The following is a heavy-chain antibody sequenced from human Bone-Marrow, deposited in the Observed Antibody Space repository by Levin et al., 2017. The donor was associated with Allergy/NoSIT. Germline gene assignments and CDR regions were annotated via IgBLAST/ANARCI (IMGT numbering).Heavy chain of an antibody. CDR1: EFTFSDYA. CDR2: ISYDGSNK. Sequence: GESLKISCTASEFTFSDYAMHWVRQAPGKGLEWLAVISYDGSNKYYADSVKGRFSISRDNAKNTLYLQMGSLRPDDTAVYYCARVFVPTAMEGLEYWGQGTLVAVSS. V-gene: IGHV3-30-3*01. D-gene: IGHD2-2*01. CDR3: ARVFVPTAMEGLEY. J-gene: IGHJ4*02.